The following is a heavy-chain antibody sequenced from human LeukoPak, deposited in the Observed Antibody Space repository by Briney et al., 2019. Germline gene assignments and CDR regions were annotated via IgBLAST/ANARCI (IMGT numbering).Heavy chain of an antibody. CDR3: ARHVGARYYDSSGYYYVGYFDY. V-gene: IGHV4-34*01. CDR1: GGSFSGYY. J-gene: IGHJ4*02. D-gene: IGHD3-22*01. CDR2: INHSGST. Sequence: SETLSLICAVYGGSFSGYYWSWLRQPPGKGLEWIGEINHSGSTNYNPSLKSRVTISVDTSKNQFSLKLSSVTAADTAVYYCARHVGARYYDSSGYYYVGYFDYWGQGTLVTVSS.